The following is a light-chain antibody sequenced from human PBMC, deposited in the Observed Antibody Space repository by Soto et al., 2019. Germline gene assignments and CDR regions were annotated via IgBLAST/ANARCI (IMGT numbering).Light chain of an antibody. Sequence: QSALTQPASVSGSPGPAITISCTGTSSDVGGNDDFVSWYQQHPGKAPKVRIYGVSKRPSGVSNRFYGSKSGNTASLTISGLQAEDGGDYYCSPYTRSDDLIFGGEAHLTVL. V-gene: IGLV2-14*01. CDR1: SSDVGGNDDF. CDR3: SPYTRSDDLI. J-gene: IGLJ2*01. CDR2: GVS.